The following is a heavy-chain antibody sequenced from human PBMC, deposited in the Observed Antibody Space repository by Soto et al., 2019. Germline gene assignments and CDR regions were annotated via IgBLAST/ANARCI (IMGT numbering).Heavy chain of an antibody. D-gene: IGHD1-26*01. Sequence: ASVKVSCKASGYTFIGYYIHWVRQAPGQGLEWMGRINPRSGDTTYAQKFQGRLTMTRDTSISTADMGLSSLRSDATAVYYCGRDGVGATPLGWFDPWGQGSLVTVSS. CDR1: GYTFIGYY. V-gene: IGHV1-2*06. J-gene: IGHJ5*02. CDR3: GRDGVGATPLGWFDP. CDR2: INPRSGDT.